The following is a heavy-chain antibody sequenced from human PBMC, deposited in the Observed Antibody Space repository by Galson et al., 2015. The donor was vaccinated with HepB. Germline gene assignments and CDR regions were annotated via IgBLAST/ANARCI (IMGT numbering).Heavy chain of an antibody. CDR3: ARSSRSDYGDDAFDI. J-gene: IGHJ3*02. CDR2: ISSSGSTI. CDR1: GFTFSDYY. Sequence: SLRLSCAASGFTFSDYYMSWIRQAPGKGLEWVSYISSSGSTIYYADSVKGRFTISRDNAKNSLYLQMNSLRAEGTAMYYCARSSRSDYGDDAFDIWGQGTMVTVSS. V-gene: IGHV3-11*01. D-gene: IGHD4-17*01.